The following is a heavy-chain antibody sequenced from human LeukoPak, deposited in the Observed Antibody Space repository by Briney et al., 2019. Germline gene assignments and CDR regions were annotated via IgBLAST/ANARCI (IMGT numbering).Heavy chain of an antibody. CDR2: MNPNSGNT. D-gene: IGHD3-9*01. CDR3: ARGKAEYYDILTGYYMRDHLARWFDP. Sequence: ASVKVSCKASGYTFTSYDINWVRQATGQGLEWMGWMNPNSGNTGYAQKFQGRVTMTRNTSISTAYMELSSLRSEDTAVYYCARGKAEYYDILTGYYMRDHLARWFDPWGQGTLVTVSS. CDR1: GYTFTSYD. V-gene: IGHV1-8*01. J-gene: IGHJ5*02.